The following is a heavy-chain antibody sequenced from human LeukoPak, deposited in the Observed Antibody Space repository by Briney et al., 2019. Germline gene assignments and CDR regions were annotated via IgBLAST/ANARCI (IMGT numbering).Heavy chain of an antibody. CDR3: ARETSYYYDSNGYRLTDY. J-gene: IGHJ4*02. V-gene: IGHV3-33*01. CDR2: IWYDGSNK. D-gene: IGHD3-22*01. CDR1: GFTFSSYG. Sequence: GGSLRLSCAASGFTFSSYGMHWVRQAPGKGLEWVAVIWYDGSNKYYADSVKGRFTISRDNSKNTLYLQMNSLRAEDTAVYYCARETSYYYDSNGYRLTDYWGQGTLVTVSS.